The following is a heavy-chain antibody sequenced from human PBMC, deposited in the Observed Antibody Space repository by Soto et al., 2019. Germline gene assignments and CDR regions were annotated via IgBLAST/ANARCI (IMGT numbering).Heavy chain of an antibody. V-gene: IGHV3-7*01. CDR3: ARDPDYGNPDQ. J-gene: IGHJ4*02. CDR1: VFTFSSYW. D-gene: IGHD3-16*01. CDR2: IMKDGSTK. Sequence: GSLRLSCAASVFTFSSYWMSWVRQAPGKGLEWVASIMKDGSTKYYVDSVKGRFTISRDNAKNSLYLQMNSLGADDTAVYYCARDPDYGNPDQRGKGTLVTVSS.